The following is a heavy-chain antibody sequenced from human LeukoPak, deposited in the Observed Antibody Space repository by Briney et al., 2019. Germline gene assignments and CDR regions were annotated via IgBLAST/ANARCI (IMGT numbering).Heavy chain of an antibody. D-gene: IGHD2-21*01. V-gene: IGHV1-8*03. CDR3: ARVFSYDFMDV. J-gene: IGHJ6*03. CDR2: MNPNSGNT. Sequence: ASVKVSCKASGYTFTSYDINWVRQATGQGLEWMGWMNPNSGNTGYAQKFQGRVTITRNTSISTAYMELSSLRSEDTAVYYCARVFSYDFMDVWGKGTTVTVSS. CDR1: GYTFTSYD.